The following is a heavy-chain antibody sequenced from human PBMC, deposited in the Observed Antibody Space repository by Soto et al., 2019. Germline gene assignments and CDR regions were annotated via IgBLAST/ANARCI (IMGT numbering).Heavy chain of an antibody. V-gene: IGHV4-31*03. CDR3: ARDLRGIAAFTYYYGMDV. Sequence: SETLSLTCTVSGGSISGGGYYWSWIRQHPGKGLEWIGEINHSGSTNYNPSLKSRVTISVDTSKNQFSLKLSSVTAADTAVYYCARDLRGIAAFTYYYGMDVWGQGTTVTVSS. D-gene: IGHD6-13*01. J-gene: IGHJ6*02. CDR1: GGSISGGGYY. CDR2: INHSGST.